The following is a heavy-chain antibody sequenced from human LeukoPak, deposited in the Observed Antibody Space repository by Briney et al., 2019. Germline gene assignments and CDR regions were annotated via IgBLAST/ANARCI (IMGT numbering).Heavy chain of an antibody. CDR2: IYTRGST. CDR1: GGSISSYY. CDR3: ARIGSARHFDY. Sequence: SETLSLTCTVSGGSISSYYWSWIRQPPGKGLEWIGYIYTRGSTNYNPSLKSRVTISVDTSKNQFSLKLSSVTAADTAVYYCARIGSARHFDYWGQGTLVTVSS. J-gene: IGHJ4*02. D-gene: IGHD3-10*01. V-gene: IGHV4-4*09.